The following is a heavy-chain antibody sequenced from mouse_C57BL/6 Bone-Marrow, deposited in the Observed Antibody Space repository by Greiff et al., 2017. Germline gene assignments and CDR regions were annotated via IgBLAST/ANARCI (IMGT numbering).Heavy chain of an antibody. CDR2: SSGVGGNT. Sequence: EVKLVESGGGLVKPGGSLKLSCAASGFTFSSYTMSWFRQTPVQRLEWVATSSGVGGNTYSPASVKGRFTISRDNAKNTLYLQMSSLRYENTALYDGARHGYYSYWFVDDWGTGTTVTVSS. CDR3: ARHGYYSYWFVDD. CDR1: GFTFSSYT. D-gene: IGHD2-3*01. V-gene: IGHV5-9*01. J-gene: IGHJ1*03.